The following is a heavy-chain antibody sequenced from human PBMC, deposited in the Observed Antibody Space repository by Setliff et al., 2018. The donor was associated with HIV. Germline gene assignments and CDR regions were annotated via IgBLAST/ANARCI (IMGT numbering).Heavy chain of an antibody. Sequence: RASVKVSCKASGYTFTSYGISWVRQAPGQGLEWMGWISTYSGNTNYAQKLQGRVTMTTDTSTSTAYMELRSLRSYDTAVYYCARDSGSYYPVDYWGQGTLVTVSS. V-gene: IGHV1-18*01. CDR1: GYTFTSYG. J-gene: IGHJ4*02. CDR3: ARDSGSYYPVDY. D-gene: IGHD1-26*01. CDR2: ISTYSGNT.